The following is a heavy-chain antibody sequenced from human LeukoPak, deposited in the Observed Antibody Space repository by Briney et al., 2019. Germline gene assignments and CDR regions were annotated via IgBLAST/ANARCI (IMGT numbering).Heavy chain of an antibody. Sequence: SETLSLTCTVSGGSISSYYWSWIRQPPGKGLEWIGYTYYSGSTNYNPSLKSRVTISVDTSKNQFSLKLSSVTAADTAVYYCARDSATQLFDYWGQGTLVTVSS. CDR3: ARDSATQLFDY. J-gene: IGHJ4*02. V-gene: IGHV4-59*01. CDR1: GGSISSYY. CDR2: TYYSGST. D-gene: IGHD6-25*01.